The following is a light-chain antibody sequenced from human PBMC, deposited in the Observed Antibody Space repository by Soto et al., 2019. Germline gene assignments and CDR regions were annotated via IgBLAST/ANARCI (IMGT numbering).Light chain of an antibody. Sequence: QSVLTQPASVSGSPGQSITISCTGSSSDIGGYSYVSWYQQHPDKAPKLMIYEVSNRPSGVSNRFSGSKSGNTASLTISGLLAEDEADYSCSSYSSTSTPVVFGGGTNLTVL. J-gene: IGLJ3*02. V-gene: IGLV2-14*01. CDR3: SSYSSTSTPVV. CDR2: EVS. CDR1: SSDIGGYSY.